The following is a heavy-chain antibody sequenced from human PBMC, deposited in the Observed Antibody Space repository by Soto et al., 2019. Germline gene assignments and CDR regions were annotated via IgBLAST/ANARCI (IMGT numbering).Heavy chain of an antibody. Sequence: QVQLQESGPGLVKTSQTLSLTCTVSGASTGSGGYYWSWIRQHPGKGLEWIGYIYYTGSTYYSPSRMGRASISVDPSTNECSLKLDSVTAADTAVYYCARADYGDRGLAFDSWGQGTLVTVSS. CDR2: IYYTGST. CDR1: GASTGSGGYY. D-gene: IGHD4-17*01. CDR3: ARADYGDRGLAFDS. J-gene: IGHJ4*02. V-gene: IGHV4-31*03.